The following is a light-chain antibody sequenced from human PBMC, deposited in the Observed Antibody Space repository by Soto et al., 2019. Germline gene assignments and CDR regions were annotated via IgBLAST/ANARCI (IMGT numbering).Light chain of an antibody. V-gene: IGKV3-15*01. CDR3: QQSDNGHWLS. CDR1: HSVNNN. J-gene: IGKJ4*01. CDR2: RAS. Sequence: THAPTNLSSPPLHLATPSYRPEHSVNNNLAWYQQKPGQAPKLLIYRASTRATDIPARFSGSGSGTEFTLTISNLQSEDSALYYFQQSDNGHWLSFGGGTKVDIK.